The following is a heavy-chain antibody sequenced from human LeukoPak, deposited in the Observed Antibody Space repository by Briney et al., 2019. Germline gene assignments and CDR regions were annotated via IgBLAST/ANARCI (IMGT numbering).Heavy chain of an antibody. CDR1: GYTFSSYG. J-gene: IGHJ3*02. CDR3: ARDYSVSLGEGFDI. CDR2: ISLYNGNT. V-gene: IGHV1-18*01. Sequence: GASVKVSCKASGYTFSSYGINWVRQAPGQGLEWMGWISLYNGNTNYAQKLQGRVTMTTDTSTSTAYMELRSLRSDDRAVYYCARDYSVSLGEGFDIWGQGTMVTVSS. D-gene: IGHD1-26*01.